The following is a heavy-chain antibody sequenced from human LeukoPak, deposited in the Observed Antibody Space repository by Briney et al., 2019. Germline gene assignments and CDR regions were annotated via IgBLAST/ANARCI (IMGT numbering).Heavy chain of an antibody. J-gene: IGHJ4*02. CDR1: GFTFSSYS. Sequence: PGGSLRLSCAASGFTFSSYSMNWVRQAPGKGLEWVSSISSSSSYIYYADSVKGRFTISRDNAKNSLYLQMNSLRAEDTAVYYCARGPPSYSSSCLLDYWGQGTLVTVSS. V-gene: IGHV3-21*04. CDR3: ARGPPSYSSSCLLDY. D-gene: IGHD6-13*01. CDR2: ISSSSSYI.